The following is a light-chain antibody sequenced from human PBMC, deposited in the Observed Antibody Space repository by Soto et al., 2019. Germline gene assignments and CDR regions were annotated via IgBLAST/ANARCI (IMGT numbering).Light chain of an antibody. CDR3: QQYDSLLRAT. J-gene: IGKJ4*01. CDR1: QDIRNN. V-gene: IGKV1-33*01. CDR2: GAS. Sequence: DIQMTQSPSSLSASVGDSVTITCQASQDIRNNLNWYQQKPGQAPKVLIYGASNLVTGVPSRFSGSGSGTHFTFTISSLQPEDIATYYRQQYDSLLRATFGGGTKVEIK.